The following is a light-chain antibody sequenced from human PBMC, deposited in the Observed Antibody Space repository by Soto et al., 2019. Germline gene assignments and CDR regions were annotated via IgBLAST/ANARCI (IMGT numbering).Light chain of an antibody. Sequence: DIQMTQSPSSLSASVGDRVTITCRASRSISNFLNWYQQKPGKAPKLLIYAASSLQSGVPSRFSGGRSGTDFTLTISSLQPEDFVTYYCQQSYSTPPVTFGQGTRLEIK. J-gene: IGKJ5*01. V-gene: IGKV1-39*01. CDR1: RSISNF. CDR3: QQSYSTPPVT. CDR2: AAS.